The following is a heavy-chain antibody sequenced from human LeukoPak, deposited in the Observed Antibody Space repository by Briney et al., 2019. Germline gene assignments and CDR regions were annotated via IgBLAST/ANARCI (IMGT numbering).Heavy chain of an antibody. CDR3: AREFGGAFDI. Sequence: GRSLRLSCTASGFTFSYYAIHWVRQAPGKGLEGVAIISYDGGNKYYADSVKGRLTISRDNSKNTVNLQMNSLGAEDTAVYYCAREFGGAFDIWGQGTMVAVSS. J-gene: IGHJ3*02. CDR2: ISYDGGNK. CDR1: GFTFSYYA. V-gene: IGHV3-30-3*01. D-gene: IGHD2-15*01.